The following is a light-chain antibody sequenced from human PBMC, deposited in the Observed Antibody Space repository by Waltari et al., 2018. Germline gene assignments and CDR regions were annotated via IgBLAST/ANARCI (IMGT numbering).Light chain of an antibody. CDR2: DAS. CDR1: QTISSY. J-gene: IGKJ3*01. CDR3: QHIFT. Sequence: EIVLTQSPATLSLSLGETATLSCRASQTISSYFAWYQHRPGQAPRLLIYDASKRATGIPARFSGRDSGTDFPLTITSLEPEDFAVYYCQHIFTFGPGSRVDL. V-gene: IGKV3-11*01.